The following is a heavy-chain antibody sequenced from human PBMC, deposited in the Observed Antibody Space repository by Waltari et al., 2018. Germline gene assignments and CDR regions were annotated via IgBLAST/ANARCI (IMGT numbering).Heavy chain of an antibody. Sequence: QVQLVQSGAEVKKPGASVKVSCKASGYTLSNYGISWVRQVPGQGLECMGWISGYKGDTKYAQKFQGRVTMTTDTSTSTAYMEVRSLRSDDTAVYYCARGGFLKSIIIVVMDFDYWGQGTLVTVSS. CDR2: ISGYKGDT. CDR3: ARGGFLKSIIIVVMDFDY. D-gene: IGHD3-22*01. V-gene: IGHV1-18*01. CDR1: GYTLSNYG. J-gene: IGHJ4*02.